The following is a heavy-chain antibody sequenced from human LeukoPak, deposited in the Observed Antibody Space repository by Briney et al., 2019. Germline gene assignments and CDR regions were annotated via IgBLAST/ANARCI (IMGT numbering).Heavy chain of an antibody. J-gene: IGHJ4*02. CDR3: SRDKAAGTIDY. V-gene: IGHV1-18*01. CDR2: ISAYNGNT. CDR1: GHTFTSYG. D-gene: IGHD6-13*01. Sequence: ASVKVSCTASGHTFTSYGMSWVRQAPGQGLEWMGWISAYNGNTNYAQKLQGRVTMTTDTSTTTAYMQLRSLRSDDTAVYYCSRDKAAGTIDYWGQGTLVTVSP.